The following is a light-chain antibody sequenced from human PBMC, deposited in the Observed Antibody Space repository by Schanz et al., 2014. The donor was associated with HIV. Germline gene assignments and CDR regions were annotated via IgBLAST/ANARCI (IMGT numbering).Light chain of an antibody. CDR2: ANT. J-gene: IGLJ1*01. Sequence: SVLTQPPSVSGAPGQRVTISCTGTSSNLGTGFDVHWYQVLPGTAPKVLIFANTHRPSGVPDRFSGSKSGTSASLAITGLQAEDEADYYCSSYTTSSTPNYVFGTGTKLTVL. CDR1: SSNLGTGFD. CDR3: SSYTTSSTPNYV. V-gene: IGLV1-40*01.